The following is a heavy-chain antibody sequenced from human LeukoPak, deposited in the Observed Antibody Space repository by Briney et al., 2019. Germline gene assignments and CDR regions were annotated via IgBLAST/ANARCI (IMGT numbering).Heavy chain of an antibody. CDR1: GFTFSNYW. D-gene: IGHD5-12*01. CDR3: ARPVGTTTPFDS. Sequence: PGGSLRLSCAVSGFTFSNYWMHWVRQAPGMGLEWVSVINNDGSFTTYADSVKGRFTFSRDNAKNTLYLQMNSLRAEDTAVYYCARPVGTTTPFDSWGQGALVTVPS. CDR2: INNDGSFT. V-gene: IGHV3-74*01. J-gene: IGHJ4*02.